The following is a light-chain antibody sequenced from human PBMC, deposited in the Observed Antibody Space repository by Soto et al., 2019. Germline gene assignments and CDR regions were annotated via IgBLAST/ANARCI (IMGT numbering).Light chain of an antibody. V-gene: IGKV3-15*01. J-gene: IGKJ1*01. CDR2: RAS. CDR3: QQYNDWPPRWT. CDR1: QSVTVN. Sequence: EIVMTQSPATLSLSPGERATLSCRASQSVTVNLAWYQQKPGQAPRLLIYRASTRATGIPARFSGGGSVTEFTLTISSLQSEDFAVYICQQYNDWPPRWTFGQGTKVAIK.